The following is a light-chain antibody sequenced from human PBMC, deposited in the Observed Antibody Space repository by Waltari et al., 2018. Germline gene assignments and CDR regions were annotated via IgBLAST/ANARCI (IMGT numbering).Light chain of an antibody. J-gene: IGKJ4*01. V-gene: IGKV3D-15*01. CDR1: QSIATD. Sequence: EVVMTQSPATLSVSPGERATLSCRASQSIATDLAWYQHKPGPAPRLLIYHASTSATAIPTRFRGSGSGTDFTLTISGLQSEDSAVYYCQQYNRWPPLTFGGGTKVEI. CDR2: HAS. CDR3: QQYNRWPPLT.